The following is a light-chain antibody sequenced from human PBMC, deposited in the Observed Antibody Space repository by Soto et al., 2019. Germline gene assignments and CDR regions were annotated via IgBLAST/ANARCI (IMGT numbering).Light chain of an antibody. CDR3: QQFHSFPIT. CDR2: DAS. Sequence: GDRVTITRRASQSISIWLAWYQQKPGKAPKLLINDASSLESGVPSRFTGSGSGTEFTLTISNLQPDDFATYYCQQFHSFPITFGQGTRLEIK. J-gene: IGKJ5*01. V-gene: IGKV1-5*01. CDR1: QSISIW.